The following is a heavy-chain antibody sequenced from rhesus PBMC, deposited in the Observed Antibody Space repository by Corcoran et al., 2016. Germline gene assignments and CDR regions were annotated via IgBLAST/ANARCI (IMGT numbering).Heavy chain of an antibody. CDR1: GGSISGYYY. V-gene: IGHV4-143*01. CDR2: IYGNSAST. D-gene: IGHD6-31*01. Sequence: QVQLQESGPGLVKPSETLSLTCTVSGGSISGYYYWSWIRQPPGKRLEWIGGIYGNSASTYYNPALKSRVTISKDTYKNQFSLKLSSVTAADTAVDYCARQEIAAADWGQGVLVTVSS. J-gene: IGHJ4*01. CDR3: ARQEIAAAD.